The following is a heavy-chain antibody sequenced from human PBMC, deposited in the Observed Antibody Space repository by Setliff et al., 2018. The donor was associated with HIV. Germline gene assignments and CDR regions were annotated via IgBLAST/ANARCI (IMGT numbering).Heavy chain of an antibody. CDR1: GFTVSDTH. V-gene: IGHV3-53*01. CDR2: IYSDGRT. J-gene: IGHJ5*02. CDR3: AKGVKWLDP. Sequence: GGSLRLSCAASGFTVSDTHMTWVRQAPGKGLEWVSFIYSDGRTYYAESVKGRFTISRDDSKNTLYLQMHSLRVEDTAAYYCAKGVKWLDPWGQGIQVTV. D-gene: IGHD3-16*01.